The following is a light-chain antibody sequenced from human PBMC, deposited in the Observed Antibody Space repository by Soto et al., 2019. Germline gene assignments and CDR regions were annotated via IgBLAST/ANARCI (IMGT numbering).Light chain of an antibody. V-gene: IGKV1-6*02. Sequence: IQMTQSPSSLSVSVTDRVTITCRASQDIGNDLGWYQQRPGEAPELLLYAASTLRSGVPSRFSGSGSGTQFTLTINNLQPEGVATYFCLQDHDYPWTFGHGTKVEV. CDR2: AAS. J-gene: IGKJ1*01. CDR1: QDIGND. CDR3: LQDHDYPWT.